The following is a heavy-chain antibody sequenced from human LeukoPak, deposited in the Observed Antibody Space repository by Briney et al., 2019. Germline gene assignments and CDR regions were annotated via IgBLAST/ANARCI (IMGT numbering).Heavy chain of an antibody. V-gene: IGHV1-69*13. Sequence: SVKVSCKASGYTFTSYAISWVRQAPGQGLERMGGIIPIFGTANYAQKFQGRVTITADESTSTAYMELSSLRSEDTAVYYCARAEIAARPYRHYYYYGMDVWGQGTTVTVSS. CDR3: ARAEIAARPYRHYYYYGMDV. J-gene: IGHJ6*02. CDR1: GYTFTSYA. CDR2: IIPIFGTA. D-gene: IGHD6-6*01.